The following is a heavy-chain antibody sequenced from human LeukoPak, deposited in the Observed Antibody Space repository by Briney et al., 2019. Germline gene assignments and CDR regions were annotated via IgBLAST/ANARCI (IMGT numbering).Heavy chain of an antibody. J-gene: IGHJ2*01. CDR1: GFTFSSYG. CDR2: IRYDGSNK. D-gene: IGHD2-2*01. V-gene: IGHV3-30*02. CDR3: AKDLAYQLPLPIWYFDL. Sequence: QTGGSLRLSCAASGFTFSSYGMHWVRQAPGKGLEWVAFIRYDGSNKYYADSVKGRFTISRDNSKNTLYLQMNSLRAEDTAVYYCAKDLAYQLPLPIWYFDLWGRGTLVTVSS.